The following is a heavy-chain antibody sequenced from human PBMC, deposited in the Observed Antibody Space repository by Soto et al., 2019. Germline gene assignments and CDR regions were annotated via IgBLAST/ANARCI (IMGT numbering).Heavy chain of an antibody. CDR3: AEDRTDGIAVAGYYFDY. V-gene: IGHV3-9*01. D-gene: IGHD6-19*01. J-gene: IGHJ4*02. CDR1: GFTFDDYA. Sequence: GGSLRLSCPASGFTFDDYAMHWVRQAPGKGLEWVSGISCNSGSIGYADSVKGRFTISRDNAKNTLYLQMNSLRAEDTALDYCAEDRTDGIAVAGYYFDYWGQGTLVTVSS. CDR2: ISCNSGSI.